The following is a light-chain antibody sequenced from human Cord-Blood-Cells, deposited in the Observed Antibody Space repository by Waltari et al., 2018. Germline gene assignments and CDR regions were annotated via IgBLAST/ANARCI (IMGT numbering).Light chain of an antibody. CDR2: GKN. V-gene: IGLV3-19*01. CDR1: SLRSYY. J-gene: IGLJ3*02. Sequence: SSELTQDPAVSVALGQTVRITCQGDSLRSYYASWYQQKPGQAPVLVIYGKNNRPSGIPDRFSGSSSGNTASLTIPVAQAEDEADYYCNSRDSSGNHWVFGGGTKLTVL. CDR3: NSRDSSGNHWV.